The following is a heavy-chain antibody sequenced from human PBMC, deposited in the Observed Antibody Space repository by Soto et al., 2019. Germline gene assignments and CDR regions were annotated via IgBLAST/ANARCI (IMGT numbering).Heavy chain of an antibody. Sequence: GGSLRLFCAASGFTFSSYSMNWVRQAPGKGLEWVSSISSSSSYIYYADSVKGRFTISRDNAKNSLYLQMNSLRAEDTAVYYCARDRYYYDSSGYNYFYYYGMDVWGQGTTVTVSS. CDR3: ARDRYYYDSSGYNYFYYYGMDV. J-gene: IGHJ6*02. CDR2: ISSSSSYI. V-gene: IGHV3-21*01. CDR1: GFTFSSYS. D-gene: IGHD3-22*01.